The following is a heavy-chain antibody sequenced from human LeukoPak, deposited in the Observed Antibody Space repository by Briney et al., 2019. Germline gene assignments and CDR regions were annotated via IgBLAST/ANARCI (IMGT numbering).Heavy chain of an antibody. D-gene: IGHD6-19*01. J-gene: IGHJ4*02. Sequence: SETLSLTCTVSGGSISSYYWSWIRQPPGKGLEWIGYIYYSGSTNYNPSLKSRVTISVDTCKNQFSLKLSSVTAADTAVYYCARGAQAVAGVYYFDYWGQGTLVTVSS. V-gene: IGHV4-59*12. CDR2: IYYSGST. CDR3: ARGAQAVAGVYYFDY. CDR1: GGSISSYY.